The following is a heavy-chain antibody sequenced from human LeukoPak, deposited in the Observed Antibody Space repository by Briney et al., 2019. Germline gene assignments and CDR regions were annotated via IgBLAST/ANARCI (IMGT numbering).Heavy chain of an antibody. CDR2: INSDGSWT. CDR3: AKDLRAYSSGWYGN. CDR1: GNYW. J-gene: IGHJ4*02. Sequence: PGGSLRLSCAASGNYWMHWVRQAPGKGLVWVSHINSDGSWTTYVDSVKGRFTTSRDNSKNSLYLQMNSLRAEDTALYYCAKDLRAYSSGWYGNWGQGTLVTVSS. V-gene: IGHV3-74*01. D-gene: IGHD6-19*01.